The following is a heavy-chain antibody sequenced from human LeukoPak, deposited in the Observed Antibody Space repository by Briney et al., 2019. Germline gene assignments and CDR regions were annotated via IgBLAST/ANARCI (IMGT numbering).Heavy chain of an antibody. J-gene: IGHJ4*02. CDR2: VYDSWNN. D-gene: IGHD3-10*02. CDR3: ASYFVGNGGRGY. CDR1: GDSINSGNSH. Sequence: SQTLSLTYTVSGDSINSGNSHWTWIRQPPGKGLEWLGSVYDSWNNYYNPSLEGRITMSVDTSKNQYSLELSSVIAADTAVYYCASYFVGNGGRGYWGQGALVTVSS. V-gene: IGHV4-30-4*01.